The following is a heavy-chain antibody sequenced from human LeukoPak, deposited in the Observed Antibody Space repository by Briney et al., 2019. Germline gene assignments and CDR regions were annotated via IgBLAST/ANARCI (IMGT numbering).Heavy chain of an antibody. V-gene: IGHV4-34*01. CDR2: IHNSGTT. Sequence: SETLSLTCAVSGGPFSGYFWSWIHQSSGKGLEWIGEIHNSGTTNYNPSLNSRVTISEDTSKNQFYLNLSSVTAADTAVYYCARRYYYTLGSFPFDFWGQGTLVTVSS. D-gene: IGHD3-10*01. CDR1: GGPFSGYF. J-gene: IGHJ4*02. CDR3: ARRYYYTLGSFPFDF.